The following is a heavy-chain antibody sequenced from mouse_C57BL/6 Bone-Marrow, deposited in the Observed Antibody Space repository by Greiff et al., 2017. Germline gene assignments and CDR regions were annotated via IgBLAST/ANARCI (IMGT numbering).Heavy chain of an antibody. V-gene: IGHV1-62-2*01. J-gene: IGHJ3*01. CDR1: GYTFTEYT. D-gene: IGHD1-1*01. CDR3: ARHGTPYYYGSSYLAY. CDR2: FYPGSGSI. Sequence: VQVVESGAELVKPGASVKLSCKASGYTFTEYTIHWVKQRSGQGLEWIGWFYPGSGSIKYNEKFKDKATLTADKSSSTVYMELSRLTSEDSAVYFGARHGTPYYYGSSYLAYWGQGTLVTVSA.